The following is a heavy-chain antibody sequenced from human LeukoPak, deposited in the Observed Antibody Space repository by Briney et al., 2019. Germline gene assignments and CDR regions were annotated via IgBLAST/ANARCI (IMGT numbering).Heavy chain of an antibody. CDR3: ARHKDYYYSYMDV. CDR2: IYYSGST. J-gene: IGHJ6*03. V-gene: IGHV4-39*01. Sequence: GSLRLSCAASGFTFSSYAMSWVRQPPGKGLEWIGSIYYSGSTYYNPSLKSRVTISVDTSKNQFSLKLSSVTAADTAVYYCARHKDYYYSYMDVWGKGTTVTISS. CDR1: GFTFSSYA.